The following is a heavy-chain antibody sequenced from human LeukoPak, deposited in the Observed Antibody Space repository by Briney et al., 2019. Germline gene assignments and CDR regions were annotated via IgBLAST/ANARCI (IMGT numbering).Heavy chain of an antibody. CDR3: AIAPGYCSGGSCYFSWFDP. V-gene: IGHV1-2*02. CDR2: INPSSGGT. Sequence: ASVKVSCKASGYTFTGYYMHWVRQAPGQGLEWMGWINPSSGGTNYAQKFQGRVTITRNTSISTAYMELSSLRSEDTAVYYCAIAPGYCSGGSCYFSWFDPWGQGTLVTVSS. J-gene: IGHJ5*02. CDR1: GYTFTGYY. D-gene: IGHD2-15*01.